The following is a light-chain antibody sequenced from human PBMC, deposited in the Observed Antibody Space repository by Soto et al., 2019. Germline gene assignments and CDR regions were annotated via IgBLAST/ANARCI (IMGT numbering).Light chain of an antibody. CDR3: CSYGGRSSYV. V-gene: IGLV2-23*01. CDR1: SSDVGRYNL. CDR2: EGT. J-gene: IGLJ1*01. Sequence: QSVLTQPASVSGSPGQSITISCTGTSSDVGRYNLVSCYQQHPCQAPKLIIYEGTKRPSGVSNRFSVSKSANTASLTISGPQPEDEADYFCCSYGGRSSYVFGSGTKVTVL.